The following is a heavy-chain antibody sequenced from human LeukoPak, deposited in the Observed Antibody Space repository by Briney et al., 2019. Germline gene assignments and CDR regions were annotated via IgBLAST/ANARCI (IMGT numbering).Heavy chain of an antibody. CDR1: GYSFSSYW. CDR2: IYPGDSDT. D-gene: IGHD1-14*01. Sequence: GESLKISCKCSGYSFSSYWIVWVLQLPGKGLESMGIIYPGDSDTRYSPSFQGQVTISANKSIRTAYLQWSSLKASDTAMYYCARVDRAHNWFDPWGQGTLVTVSS. CDR3: ARVDRAHNWFDP. V-gene: IGHV5-51*01. J-gene: IGHJ5*02.